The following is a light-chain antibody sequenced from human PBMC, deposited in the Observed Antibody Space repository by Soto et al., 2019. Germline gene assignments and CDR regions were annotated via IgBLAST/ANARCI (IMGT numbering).Light chain of an antibody. CDR3: AGWDGSLKGFV. J-gene: IGLJ1*01. V-gene: IGLV1-44*01. CDR2: ENN. Sequence: QSALTQPPSASGAPGQRVTISCSGSASNIGRDPVNWYQQVPGTAPKLLIYENNHRPSGVPDRFSGYKSGTSASLVISGLQSEDEAEYFCAGWDGSLKGFVFGTGTKVTVL. CDR1: ASNIGRDP.